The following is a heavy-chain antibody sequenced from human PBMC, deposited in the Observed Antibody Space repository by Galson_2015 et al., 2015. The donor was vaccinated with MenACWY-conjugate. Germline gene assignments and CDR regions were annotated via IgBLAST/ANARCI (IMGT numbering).Heavy chain of an antibody. J-gene: IGHJ6*02. D-gene: IGHD3-22*01. CDR3: AREGPVVITGVRYYYYGMDV. Sequence: SLRLSCAASGFTFSSYWMSWIRQAPGKGLEWVANIKQDGSEKYYVDSVKGRFTISRDNAKNSLYLQMNSLRAEDTAVHYCAREGPVVITGVRYYYYGMDVWGQGTTVTVSS. CDR2: IKQDGSEK. V-gene: IGHV3-7*03. CDR1: GFTFSSYW.